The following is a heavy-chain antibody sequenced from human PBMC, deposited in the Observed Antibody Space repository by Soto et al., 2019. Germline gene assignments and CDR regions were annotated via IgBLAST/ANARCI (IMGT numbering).Heavy chain of an antibody. Sequence: KPSETLSLTCTVSGGSVSSGYWSWIRQSPGKGLEWIAYIYYSGSTNYNPSLKSRVTILADTSKNQFSLRLSSVTAADTAVYYCAKSSWTEYFDSWGQGTLVTVSS. CDR3: AKSSWTEYFDS. CDR2: IYYSGST. J-gene: IGHJ4*02. D-gene: IGHD2-2*01. V-gene: IGHV4-59*02. CDR1: GGSVSSGY.